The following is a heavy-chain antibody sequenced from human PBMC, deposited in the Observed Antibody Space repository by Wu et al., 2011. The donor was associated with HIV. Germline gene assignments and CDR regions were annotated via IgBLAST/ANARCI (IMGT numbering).Heavy chain of an antibody. Sequence: QVQLVQSGAEVKRPGASVKVSCKAHGYTFITYGISWVRQAPGQGLEWMGWISAYNGDTNYRQNFQGRVTMTANTSSDTVYMELTSLKYDDTAIYFCGRVTTRGFDYWGQGTLVTVSS. CDR2: ISAYNGDT. V-gene: IGHV1-18*01. CDR3: GRVTTRGFDY. D-gene: IGHD2-21*02. CDR1: GYTFITYG. J-gene: IGHJ4*02.